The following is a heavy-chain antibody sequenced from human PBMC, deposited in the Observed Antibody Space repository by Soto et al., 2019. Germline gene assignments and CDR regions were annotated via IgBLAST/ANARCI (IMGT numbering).Heavy chain of an antibody. J-gene: IGHJ6*02. D-gene: IGHD1-26*01. CDR2: IYYRGST. CDR3: ARDGREASGMDV. Sequence: AETLSLTCTVSGGSISSHYCIWVRQAPGKGLEWIGHIYYRGSTSYNPSLRSRSTISVDTSNNQFSLKLNSVTTADTAVYYCARDGREASGMDVWGQGTKVTVSS. V-gene: IGHV4-59*11. CDR1: GGSISSHY.